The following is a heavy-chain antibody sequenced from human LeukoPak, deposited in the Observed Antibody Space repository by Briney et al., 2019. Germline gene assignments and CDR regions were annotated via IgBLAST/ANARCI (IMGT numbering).Heavy chain of an antibody. CDR1: GFTVSSNY. CDR2: IYSGGST. CDR3: PRDSVGYYYVWRSYHL. D-gene: IGHD3-16*02. V-gene: IGHV3-66*01. Sequence: GGSLRLSCAASGFTVSSNYMSWVRQAPGKGLEWVSVIYSGGSTYYADSVKGRFTISRDNSKNTLYLQMNSLRAEDTAVYYCPRDSVGYYYVWRSYHLWGQGTLVTVSS. J-gene: IGHJ5*02.